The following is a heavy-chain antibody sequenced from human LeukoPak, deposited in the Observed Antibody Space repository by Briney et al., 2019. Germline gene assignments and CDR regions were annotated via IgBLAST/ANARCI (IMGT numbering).Heavy chain of an antibody. CDR1: GYTFTSYD. J-gene: IGHJ4*02. CDR2: RNPNSGNT. Sequence: VASVKVSCKVSGYTFTSYDINWVRQATGRGLEWMGWRNPNSGNTGYAQKFQGRVTMTRNTSISTAYMELISLRSEDTAVYYCARLGYYDSSGYYYYFDYWGQGTLVTVSS. CDR3: ARLGYYDSSGYYYYFDY. D-gene: IGHD3-22*01. V-gene: IGHV1-8*01.